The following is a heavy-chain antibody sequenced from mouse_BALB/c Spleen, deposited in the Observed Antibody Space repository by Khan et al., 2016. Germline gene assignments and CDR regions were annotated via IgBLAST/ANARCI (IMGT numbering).Heavy chain of an antibody. D-gene: IGHD2-4*01. CDR3: ARSPYEYDGGFAY. J-gene: IGHJ3*01. V-gene: IGHV14-3*02. CDR2: IDPANGNT. CDR1: GFNIKDTY. Sequence: VQLQQPGAELVKPGASVKLSCTAPGFNIKDTYMHWVKQRPEQGLEWMGRIDPANGNTKYDPKFQGRATITADTSPNTAYLQPRSLTAEDTAVYYCARSPYEYDGGFAYWGQGTLVTVSA.